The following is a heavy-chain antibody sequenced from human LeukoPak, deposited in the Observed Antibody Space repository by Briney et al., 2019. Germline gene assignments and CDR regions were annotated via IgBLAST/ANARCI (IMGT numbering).Heavy chain of an antibody. V-gene: IGHV3-23*01. Sequence: QPGGSLRLSCAASGFTFSSYAMSWVRQAPGKELEWVSAISGSGGSTYYADSVKGRFTISRDNSKNTLYLQMNSLRAEDTAVYYCTKEHSSWYLTPYYGMDVWGQGTTVTVSS. CDR2: ISGSGGST. CDR1: GFTFSSYA. J-gene: IGHJ6*02. CDR3: TKEHSSWYLTPYYGMDV. D-gene: IGHD6-13*01.